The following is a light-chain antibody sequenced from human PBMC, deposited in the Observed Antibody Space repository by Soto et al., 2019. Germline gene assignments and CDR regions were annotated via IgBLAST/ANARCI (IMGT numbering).Light chain of an antibody. CDR1: QSVSINY. J-gene: IGKJ4*01. CDR3: QQRGT. Sequence: EIVLTQSPGTLSLSPGERATLSCRASQSVSINYLAWYQQKPGQAPKVLIYRASIRATGIPDRFTGSGSGTDFTLTISSLQSEDFAVYYCQQRGTFGGGTKVDIK. CDR2: RAS. V-gene: IGKV3-20*01.